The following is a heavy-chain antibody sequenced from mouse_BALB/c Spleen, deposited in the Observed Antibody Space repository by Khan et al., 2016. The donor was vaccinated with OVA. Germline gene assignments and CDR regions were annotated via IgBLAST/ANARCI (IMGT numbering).Heavy chain of an antibody. V-gene: IGHV1S81*02. J-gene: IGHJ3*01. CDR3: ARSGYGNPFAY. Sequence: QVQLQQPGAELVKPGASVKISCKASGYTFTSFYMYWVKQRPGQGLEWIGGINPSNGDTHFYEKFKSKATLTVDKSSTTAYMQFSSLTSEDSAVYYCARSGYGNPFAYWGQGTLVTFSA. CDR1: GYTFTSFY. D-gene: IGHD2-1*01. CDR2: INPSNGDT.